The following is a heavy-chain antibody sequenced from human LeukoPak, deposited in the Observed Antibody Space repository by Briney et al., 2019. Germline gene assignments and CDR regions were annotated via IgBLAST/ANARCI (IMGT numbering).Heavy chain of an antibody. CDR2: IYYSGST. J-gene: IGHJ4*02. CDR3: ARLRGYSYDSYYFDY. Sequence: PSETLSLTCTVSGDSISRSSYYWGWIRQPPGKGLEWIGYIYYSGSTNYNPSLKSRVTISVDTSKNQFSLKLSSVTAADTAVYFCARLRGYSYDSYYFDYWGQGTLVTVSS. D-gene: IGHD5-18*01. V-gene: IGHV4-61*05. CDR1: GDSISRSSYY.